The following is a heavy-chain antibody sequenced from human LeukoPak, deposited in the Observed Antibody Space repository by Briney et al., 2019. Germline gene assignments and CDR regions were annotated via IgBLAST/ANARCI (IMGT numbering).Heavy chain of an antibody. V-gene: IGHV3-23*01. CDR1: GFNFGSYA. J-gene: IGHJ4*02. Sequence: GGSLRLSCAASGFNFGSYAMSWVRQAPGKGLEWVSGVSGSGGSTYYADSVKGRFTISRDNSKNTLYLQMNSLRAEDTAVYYCAKDRDIVATITGSWGQGTLVTVPS. CDR2: VSGSGGST. D-gene: IGHD5-12*01. CDR3: AKDRDIVATITGS.